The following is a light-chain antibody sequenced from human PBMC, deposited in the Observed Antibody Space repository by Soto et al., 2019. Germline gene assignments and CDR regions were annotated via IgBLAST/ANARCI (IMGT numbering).Light chain of an antibody. CDR2: DAS. Sequence: DIQMTQSPSSLSASVGDRVTITCQASQDISKYLNWYQHKAGKAPKLLIYDASNLEAGVPSRFSGSGSGTDFTFTISSLQPEDIETYYCQQYDNLPYTFGQGTNLEIK. J-gene: IGKJ2*01. CDR3: QQYDNLPYT. CDR1: QDISKY. V-gene: IGKV1-33*01.